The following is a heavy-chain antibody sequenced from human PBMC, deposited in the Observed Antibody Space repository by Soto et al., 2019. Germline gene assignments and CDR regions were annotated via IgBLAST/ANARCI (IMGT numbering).Heavy chain of an antibody. Sequence: QLKLQESGPGLVKPSETLSLTCSVSGGSISYNSYYWGWIRQPPGKGLEWVGGIFYTGTTYYSPSLKDRVTISVDTSKNSFSLNLTSVTAADTAVYLCARLVVVAPVANAWGQGTLVTVSS. J-gene: IGHJ5*02. V-gene: IGHV4-39*02. CDR3: ARLVVVAPVANA. CDR2: IFYTGTT. D-gene: IGHD2-2*01. CDR1: GGSISYNSYY.